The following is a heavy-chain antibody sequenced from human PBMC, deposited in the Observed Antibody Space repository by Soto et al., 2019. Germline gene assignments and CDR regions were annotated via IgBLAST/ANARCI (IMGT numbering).Heavy chain of an antibody. J-gene: IGHJ4*02. D-gene: IGHD5-18*01. Sequence: QVQLVQSGAEVKKPGASEKVSCKASGYTFTSYDINWVRQATGQGLEWMGWMNPNSGNTGYAQKFQGRVTMTRNTSISTAYMELSSLRSEDTAVYYCAGSWIQLWSPLGYWGQGTLVTVSS. V-gene: IGHV1-8*01. CDR1: GYTFTSYD. CDR2: MNPNSGNT. CDR3: AGSWIQLWSPLGY.